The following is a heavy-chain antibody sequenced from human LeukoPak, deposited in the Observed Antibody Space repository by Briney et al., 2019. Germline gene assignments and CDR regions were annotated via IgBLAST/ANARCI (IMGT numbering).Heavy chain of an antibody. CDR3: ARHDGPGTVDP. D-gene: IGHD6-13*01. CDR2: IYYSGST. CDR1: GGSVSGGSYY. J-gene: IGHJ5*02. Sequence: SETLSLTCTVSGGSVSGGSYYWSWIRQPPGKGLEWIGYIYYSGSTNYNPSLKSRVTISIDTSKNQFSLKLSSVTAADTTVYYCARHDGPGTVDPWGQGTLVTVSS. V-gene: IGHV4-61*01.